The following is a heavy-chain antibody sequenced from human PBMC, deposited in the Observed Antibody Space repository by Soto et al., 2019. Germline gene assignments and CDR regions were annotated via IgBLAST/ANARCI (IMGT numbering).Heavy chain of an antibody. Sequence: PSETLSLTCTVSGGSISSYYWSWIRQPPGKGLEWIGYIYYSGSTNYNPSLKSRVTISVDTSKNQFSLKLSSVTAADTAVYYCARYGVHFDYWGQGTLVTVSS. J-gene: IGHJ4*02. CDR2: IYYSGST. CDR1: GGSISSYY. CDR3: ARYGVHFDY. D-gene: IGHD4-17*01. V-gene: IGHV4-59*08.